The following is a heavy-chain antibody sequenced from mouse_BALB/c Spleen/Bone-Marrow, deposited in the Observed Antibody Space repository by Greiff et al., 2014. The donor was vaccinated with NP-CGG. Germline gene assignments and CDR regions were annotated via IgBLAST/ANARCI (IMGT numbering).Heavy chain of an antibody. V-gene: IGHV3-1*02. D-gene: IGHD2-13*01. CDR1: GYSITSGYS. Sequence: VQLKESGPDLVKPSQSLSLTCTVSGYSITSGYSWHWIRQLPGNKLEWMGYIHYSGSTNYNPSLKSRISITRDTSKNQFFLQLNSVTTEDTATYYCARRGGLQYWYFDVWGAGTTVTVSS. J-gene: IGHJ1*01. CDR3: ARRGGLQYWYFDV. CDR2: IHYSGST.